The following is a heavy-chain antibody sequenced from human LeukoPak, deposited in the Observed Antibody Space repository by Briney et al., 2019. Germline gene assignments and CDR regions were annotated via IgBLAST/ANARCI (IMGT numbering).Heavy chain of an antibody. CDR3: AIDMHGYSYGYVEIVT. D-gene: IGHD5-18*01. CDR2: TRGSGGST. Sequence: KAGGSLRLSCAASGFTFSSYAMSWVRHAPGKGLEWVSATRGSGGSTYYADSVKGRFAISRDNSKNTLYLQMNSLRAEDTAVYYCAIDMHGYSYGYVEIVTWGQGTLVTVSS. J-gene: IGHJ4*02. CDR1: GFTFSSYA. V-gene: IGHV3-23*01.